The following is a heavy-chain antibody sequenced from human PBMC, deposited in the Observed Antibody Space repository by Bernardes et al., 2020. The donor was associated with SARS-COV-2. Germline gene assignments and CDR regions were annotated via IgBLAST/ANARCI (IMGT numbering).Heavy chain of an antibody. D-gene: IGHD3-10*01. V-gene: IGHV3-30*18. J-gene: IGHJ6*02. Sequence: GGSLRLSCAASGFTFSSYGMHWVRQAPGKGLEWVAVISYDGSNKYYADSVKGRFTISRDNSKNTLYLQMNSLRAEDTAVYYCAKDTKIWFGELFWAFLGYGMDGWGQGTTVTVSS. CDR2: ISYDGSNK. CDR3: AKDTKIWFGELFWAFLGYGMDG. CDR1: GFTFSSYG.